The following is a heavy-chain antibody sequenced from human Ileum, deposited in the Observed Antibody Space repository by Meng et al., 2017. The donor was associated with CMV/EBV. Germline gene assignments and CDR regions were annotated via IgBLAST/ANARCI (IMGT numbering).Heavy chain of an antibody. Sequence: QVQLQESGPGLVKPSQTLSLTYTVSGGSISRGNYYSSWIRQPAGKGLEWIGRIYTNGRATYNPSLESRVTISLDTSKNQFSLKLNSVTAADTAVYYCAREPPGYWGQGILVTVSS. CDR2: IYTNGRA. V-gene: IGHV4-61*02. CDR1: GGSISRGNYY. J-gene: IGHJ4*02. CDR3: AREPPGY.